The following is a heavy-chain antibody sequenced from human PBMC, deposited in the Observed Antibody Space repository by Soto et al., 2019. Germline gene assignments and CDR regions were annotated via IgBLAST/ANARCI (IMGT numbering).Heavy chain of an antibody. CDR1: GFTFSYYS. CDR3: ARVGSPGYCSGGYCPPPDY. Sequence: EVQLVESGGGLVKPGESLRVSCAASGFTFSYYSLHWVRQAPGKGLEWVSSISGSSTYIYYADRVKGRFTISRDNAKNSLYLQMNSLRAEDTALYYCARVGSPGYCSGGYCPPPDYWGQGTLVTVSS. V-gene: IGHV3-21*01. D-gene: IGHD2-15*01. J-gene: IGHJ4*02. CDR2: ISGSSTYI.